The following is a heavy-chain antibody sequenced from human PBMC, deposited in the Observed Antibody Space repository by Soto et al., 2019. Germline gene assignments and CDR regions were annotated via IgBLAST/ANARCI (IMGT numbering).Heavy chain of an antibody. CDR2: IRSKANSYAT. CDR3: TRLVWFGAP. J-gene: IGHJ5*02. Sequence: EVQLVESGGGLVQPGGSLKLSCAASGFTFSGSAMHWVRQASGKGLEWVGRIRSKANSYATAYAASVKGRFTISRDDSKNTPYLQMNSLKTEDTAVNYCTRLVWFGAPWGQGTLVTVSS. D-gene: IGHD3-10*01. V-gene: IGHV3-73*02. CDR1: GFTFSGSA.